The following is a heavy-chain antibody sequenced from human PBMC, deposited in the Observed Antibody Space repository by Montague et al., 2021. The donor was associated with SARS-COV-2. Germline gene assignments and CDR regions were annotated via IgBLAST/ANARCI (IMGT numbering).Heavy chain of an antibody. CDR3: ARVGGGRTFYY. CDR2: IYYSGSS. Sequence: SETLSLTCTVSGDSVSSPTYYWAWIRQPPGKGLDYIGTIYYSGSSYYNPSLKSRVAMSVDTSKNQFSLKLDSVTAADTAVYYCARVGGGRTFYYWGQGILVTVAA. V-gene: IGHV4-39*07. CDR1: GDSVSSPTYY. J-gene: IGHJ4*02. D-gene: IGHD3-16*01.